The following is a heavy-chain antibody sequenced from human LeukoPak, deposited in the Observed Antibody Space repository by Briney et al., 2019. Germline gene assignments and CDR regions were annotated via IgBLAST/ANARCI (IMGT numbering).Heavy chain of an antibody. Sequence: GGSLRLSCAASGFTFSSYAMSWVRQAPGKGLEWVSAISGSGGSTYYADSVKGRFTISRDNSKNTLYLQMNSLRAEDTAVYYCALTVDSLDYYYMDVWGKGTTVTVSS. J-gene: IGHJ6*03. V-gene: IGHV3-23*01. CDR1: GFTFSSYA. CDR3: ALTVDSLDYYYMDV. D-gene: IGHD4-23*01. CDR2: ISGSGGST.